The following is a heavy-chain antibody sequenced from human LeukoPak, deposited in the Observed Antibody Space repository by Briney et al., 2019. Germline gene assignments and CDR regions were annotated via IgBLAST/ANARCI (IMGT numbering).Heavy chain of an antibody. CDR2: ISSSGSTI. D-gene: IGHD3-22*01. CDR1: GFTFSDYY. Sequence: PGGSLRLSCAASGFTFSDYYMSWIRQAPGKGLEWVSYISSSGSTIYYADSVKGRFTISRDNAKNSLYLQMNSLRAEDTAVYYCARDPPYFTMIAEDYWGQGTLVTVSS. J-gene: IGHJ4*02. CDR3: ARDPPYFTMIAEDY. V-gene: IGHV3-11*01.